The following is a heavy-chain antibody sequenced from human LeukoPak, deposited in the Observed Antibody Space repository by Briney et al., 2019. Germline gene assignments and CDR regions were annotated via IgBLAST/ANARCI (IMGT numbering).Heavy chain of an antibody. V-gene: IGHV4-59*01. D-gene: IGHD4-11*01. CDR1: GGSISSYY. CDR2: IYYSGST. J-gene: IGHJ6*03. CDR3: ARGRRHYSPCYYYMDV. Sequence: SETLSLTCTVSGGSISSYYWSWIRQPPGKGLEWIGYIYYSGSTNYNPSLKSRVTISVDTSKNQFSLKLSSVTAADTAVYYCARGRRHYSPCYYYMDVWGKGTTVTVSS.